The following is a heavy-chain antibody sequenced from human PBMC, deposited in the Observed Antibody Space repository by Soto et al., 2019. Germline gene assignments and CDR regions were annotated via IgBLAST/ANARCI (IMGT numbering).Heavy chain of an antibody. CDR1: GYTFTGYY. CDR3: ARGHLGSGYYGY. Sequence: QVQLVQSGAEVKKPGASVKVSCKASGYTFTGYYMHWVRQAPGQGLEWMGWINPNSGGTNYAQKCQGWVTMTRDTSISTAYRELSRRKSDDTALYYCARGHLGSGYYGYWGQGTLVTVSS. CDR2: INPNSGGT. J-gene: IGHJ4*02. D-gene: IGHD3-3*01. V-gene: IGHV1-2*04.